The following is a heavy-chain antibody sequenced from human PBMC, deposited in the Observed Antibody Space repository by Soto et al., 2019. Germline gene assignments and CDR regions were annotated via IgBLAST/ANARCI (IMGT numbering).Heavy chain of an antibody. V-gene: IGHV1-18*01. D-gene: IGHD3-16*01. CDR1: GYIFVNNG. Sequence: QVQLVQSGDEVKKPGASVKVSCEASGYIFVNNGIAWVRQAPGRGLEWMGWISPYTGNTHSATKIQGRLTMTTDTSTSTAYMDLGSLTSDDTAVYYCVMVDNYVTPTPQDVWGQGTTVTVSS. J-gene: IGHJ6*02. CDR3: VMVDNYVTPTPQDV. CDR2: ISPYTGNT.